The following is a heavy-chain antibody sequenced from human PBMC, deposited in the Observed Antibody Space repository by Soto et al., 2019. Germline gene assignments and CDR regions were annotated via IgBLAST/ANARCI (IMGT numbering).Heavy chain of an antibody. Sequence: EVQLLESGGGLVQPGGSLRLSCAASGFTFSSYAMSWVRQAPGKGLEWVSAISGSGGSTYYADSVKGRFTISRDNSKNMLYLQMNSLRAEDTAVYYCAKDSIVVVPAAIWYFDLWGRGTLVTVSS. J-gene: IGHJ2*01. V-gene: IGHV3-23*01. CDR2: ISGSGGST. D-gene: IGHD2-2*01. CDR3: AKDSIVVVPAAIWYFDL. CDR1: GFTFSSYA.